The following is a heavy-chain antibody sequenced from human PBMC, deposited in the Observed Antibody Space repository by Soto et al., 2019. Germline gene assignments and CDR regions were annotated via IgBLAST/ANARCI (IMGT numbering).Heavy chain of an antibody. CDR1: GYTFTSYG. CDR3: ARDLISMVTMVRGVIDYFDY. J-gene: IGHJ4*02. D-gene: IGHD3-10*01. CDR2: ISAYNGNT. V-gene: IGHV1-18*01. Sequence: QVQLVQSGAEVKKPGASVKVSCKASGYTFTSYGISWVRQAPGQGLEWMGWISAYNGNTNYAQKLQGRVTMTTDTSTSTAYMELRSLRSDDTAVYYCARDLISMVTMVRGVIDYFDYWGQGTLVTISS.